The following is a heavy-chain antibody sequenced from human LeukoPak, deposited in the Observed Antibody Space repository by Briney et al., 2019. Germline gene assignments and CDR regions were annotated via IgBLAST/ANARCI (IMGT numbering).Heavy chain of an antibody. V-gene: IGHV3-15*01. CDR1: GFTFSNAW. Sequence: GGSLRLSCAASGFTFSNAWMSWVRQAPGKGLEWVGRIKSKTDGGTTDYAAPVKGRFTISRDDSKNTLYLQMNSLKTGDTAVYYCTTSDYVWGSYRYNLDYWGQGTLVTVSS. CDR2: IKSKTDGGTT. J-gene: IGHJ4*02. D-gene: IGHD3-16*02. CDR3: TTSDYVWGSYRYNLDY.